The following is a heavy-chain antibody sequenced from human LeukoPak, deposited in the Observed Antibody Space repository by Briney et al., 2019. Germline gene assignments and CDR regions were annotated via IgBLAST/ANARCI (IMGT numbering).Heavy chain of an antibody. V-gene: IGHV3-74*01. D-gene: IGHD5-18*01. J-gene: IGHJ4*02. Sequence: GGSLTLSCAASVFTFSIYWMHWVRQVPGKGLVWVYHVNIDGSSSNYADAVKGRFTISRDNAKNTLYLQMDSLRAEDTAVYYCVRVRMNIYGFDYWGQGTLVTVSS. CDR2: VNIDGSSS. CDR3: VRVRMNIYGFDY. CDR1: VFTFSIYW.